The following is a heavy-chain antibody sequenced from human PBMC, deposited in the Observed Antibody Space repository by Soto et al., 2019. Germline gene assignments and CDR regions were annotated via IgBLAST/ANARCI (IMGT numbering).Heavy chain of an antibody. CDR3: ARHVGQRWLDP. D-gene: IGHD1-26*01. V-gene: IGHV1-69*13. J-gene: IGHJ5*02. CDR1: GGTFSSYA. CDR2: IIPIFGTA. Sequence: SVKVSCKASGGTFSSYAISWVRQAPGQGLEWMGGIIPIFGTANYAQKFQGRVTITADESTSTAYMELSSLRSEDTAMYYCARHVGQRWLDPWGQGTLVTVSS.